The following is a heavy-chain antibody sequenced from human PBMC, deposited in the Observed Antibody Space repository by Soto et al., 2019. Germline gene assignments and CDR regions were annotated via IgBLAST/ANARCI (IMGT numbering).Heavy chain of an antibody. CDR1: GGSISSGDYY. D-gene: IGHD3-22*01. Sequence: SETLSLTCTVSGGSISSGDYYWSWIRQPPGKGLEWIGYIYYSGSTYYNPSLKSRVTISVDTSKNQFSLKLSSVTAADTAVYYCARDRVGDSRNHAFDIWGQGTMVTVSS. J-gene: IGHJ3*02. V-gene: IGHV4-30-4*01. CDR2: IYYSGST. CDR3: ARDRVGDSRNHAFDI.